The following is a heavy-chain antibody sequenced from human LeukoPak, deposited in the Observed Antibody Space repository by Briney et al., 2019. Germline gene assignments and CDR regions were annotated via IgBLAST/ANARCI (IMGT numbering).Heavy chain of an antibody. V-gene: IGHV3-66*02. J-gene: IGHJ4*02. CDR2: IYSGGNT. CDR1: GLTVSTNY. CDR3: ARALFWSGFFDY. D-gene: IGHD3-3*01. Sequence: PGGSLRLSCAASGLTVSTNYMSWVRQAPGKGLEWVSVIYSGGNTYYADSVKGRFTISRDNSKNTLYLQMNSLRVEDTAVFYCARALFWSGFFDYWGQGTLVTVSS.